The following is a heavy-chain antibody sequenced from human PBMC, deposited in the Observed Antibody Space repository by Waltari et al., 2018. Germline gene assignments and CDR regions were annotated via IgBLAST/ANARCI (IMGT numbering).Heavy chain of an antibody. CDR3: ARGPRGYSYGYNWFDP. CDR1: GGSFSGYS. J-gene: IGHJ5*02. CDR2: INHSGST. V-gene: IGHV4-34*01. Sequence: QVQLQQWGAGLLKPSETLSLTCAVYGGSFSGYSWSWIRQPPGKGLEWIGEINHSGSTNYNPSLKSRVTISVDTSKNQFSLKLSSVTAADTAVYYCARGPRGYSYGYNWFDPWGQGTLVTVSS. D-gene: IGHD5-18*01.